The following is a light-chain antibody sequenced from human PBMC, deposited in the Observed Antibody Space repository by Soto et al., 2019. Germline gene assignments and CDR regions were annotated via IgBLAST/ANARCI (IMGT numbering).Light chain of an antibody. CDR1: SSDVGSYNL. Sequence: QSALTQPASVSGSPGQSITISCTGTSSDVGSYNLVSWYQQHPGKAPKLMIYEGSKRPSGVSNRFSGSKSGNTASLTISGLQAEDEADYYCCSYTDYTTSVFGTGTKLTVL. J-gene: IGLJ1*01. V-gene: IGLV2-23*01. CDR2: EGS. CDR3: CSYTDYTTSV.